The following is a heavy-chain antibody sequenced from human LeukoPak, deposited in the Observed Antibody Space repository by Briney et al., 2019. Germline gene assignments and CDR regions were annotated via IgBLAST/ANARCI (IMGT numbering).Heavy chain of an antibody. D-gene: IGHD5-12*01. V-gene: IGHV3-7*04. Sequence: GGSLRLSCAASGFTLSSYWMSWVRQAPGKGLEWVANIKQDGSEKYYGDSVKGRFTISRDNAKNSLYLQMNSLRAEDTAVYYCARDPRANVAYDSDYWGQGTLVTVSS. CDR3: ARDPRANVAYDSDY. J-gene: IGHJ4*02. CDR2: IKQDGSEK. CDR1: GFTLSSYW.